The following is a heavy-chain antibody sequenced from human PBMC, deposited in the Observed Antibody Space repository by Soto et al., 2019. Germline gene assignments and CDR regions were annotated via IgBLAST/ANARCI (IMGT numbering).Heavy chain of an antibody. CDR1: SFTFSDYY. V-gene: IGHV3-11*01. CDR2: ISSTSGTI. CDR3: ARAVYRSKTEFDL. D-gene: IGHD1-1*01. Sequence: NPGGSLRLSCAASSFTFSDYYMTWIRQAPGKGLEWVSYISSTSGTISHARSVRGRFTTSRDNTKNSLFLQMNSLREEDTAVYYCARAVYRSKTEFDLWGQGTLVTVSS. J-gene: IGHJ4*02.